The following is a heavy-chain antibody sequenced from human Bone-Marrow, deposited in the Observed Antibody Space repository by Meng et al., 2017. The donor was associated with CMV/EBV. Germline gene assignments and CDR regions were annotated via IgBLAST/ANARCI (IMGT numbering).Heavy chain of an antibody. J-gene: IGHJ4*02. D-gene: IGHD1-1*01. CDR2: MNPNNDDT. V-gene: IGHV1-8*03. CDR3: ARENDFGIDY. Sequence: ASVKVSCKASGYTFSNYDIQWVRQAAGQGLEWMGWMNPNNDDTGYAQNFQGRVTITSNTSISTAYMELSSLRSEDTAVYYCARENDFGIDYWGQGTLVTVPS. CDR1: GYTFSNYD.